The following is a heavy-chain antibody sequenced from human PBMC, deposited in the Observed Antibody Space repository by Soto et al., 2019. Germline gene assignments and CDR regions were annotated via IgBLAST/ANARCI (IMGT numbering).Heavy chain of an antibody. V-gene: IGHV3-30*18. CDR1: GCNIINYG. D-gene: IGHD1-26*01. CDR3: AKDEVGAVYYYYYGMDV. CDR2: ISYDGSNK. Sequence: GVPKRLSCAASGCNIINYGMHWVSKNTGKGLEWVAVISYDGSNKYYADSVKGRFTISRDNSKNTLYLQMNSLRAEDTAVYYCAKDEVGAVYYYYYGMDVWGQGITVTV. J-gene: IGHJ6*02.